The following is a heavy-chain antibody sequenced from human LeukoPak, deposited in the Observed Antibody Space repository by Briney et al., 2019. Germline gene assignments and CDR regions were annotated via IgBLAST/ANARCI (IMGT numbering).Heavy chain of an antibody. CDR3: ARHDFEYYFDY. D-gene: IGHD2-21*02. CDR2: IYYSGST. Sequence: SETLSLTCTVSGXSISSYYWSWIRQPPGKGLEWIGYIYYSGSTNYNPSLKSRVTISVDTSKNQFSLKLSSVTAADTAVYYCARHDFEYYFDYWGQGTLVTVSS. CDR1: GXSISSYY. V-gene: IGHV4-59*08. J-gene: IGHJ4*02.